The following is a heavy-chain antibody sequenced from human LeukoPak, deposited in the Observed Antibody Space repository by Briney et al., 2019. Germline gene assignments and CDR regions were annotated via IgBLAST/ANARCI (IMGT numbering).Heavy chain of an antibody. V-gene: IGHV4/OR15-8*02. J-gene: IGHJ4*02. CDR3: SRESGPFCPFGY. CDR2: ISLAGQT. Sequence: PSETLSLTCGVSGGSISGTNWWSWVRQPPGQGLEWVGEISLAGQTNYNPSLNGRVTMSLDKSSNQLSLHLTSVTAADTATYFCSRESGPFCPFGYWGQGTLVIVSS. CDR1: GGSISGTNW. D-gene: IGHD1-26*01.